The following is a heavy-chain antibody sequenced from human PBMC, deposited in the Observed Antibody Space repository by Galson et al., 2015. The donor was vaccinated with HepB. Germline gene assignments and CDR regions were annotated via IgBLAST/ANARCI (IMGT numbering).Heavy chain of an antibody. J-gene: IGHJ5*02. D-gene: IGHD6-25*01. CDR2: IYWNDDK. Sequence: PALVKPTQTLTLTCTFSGFSLSTSGVGVGWIRQPPGKALEWLALIYWNDDKRYSPSLKSRLTITKDTSKNQVVLTMTNMDPVDTATYYCARTSRARRFDPWGQGTLVTVSS. CDR1: GFSLSTSGVG. CDR3: ARTSRARRFDP. V-gene: IGHV2-5*01.